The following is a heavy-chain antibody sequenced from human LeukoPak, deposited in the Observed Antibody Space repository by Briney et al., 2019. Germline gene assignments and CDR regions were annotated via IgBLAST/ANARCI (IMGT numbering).Heavy chain of an antibody. J-gene: IGHJ4*02. V-gene: IGHV3-7*01. CDR1: GFTFSSYW. Sequence: GGSLRLSCAASGFTFSSYWVSWVRQAPGKGLEWVANIKQDGSEKYYVDSVKGRFTISRDNAKKSLYLQMNSLRAEDTAVYYCASRNSLFYWGQGTLVTASS. D-gene: IGHD2-21*01. CDR2: IKQDGSEK. CDR3: ASRNSLFY.